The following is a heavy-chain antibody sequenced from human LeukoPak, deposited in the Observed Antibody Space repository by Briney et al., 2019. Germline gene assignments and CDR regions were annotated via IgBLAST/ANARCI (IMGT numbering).Heavy chain of an antibody. Sequence: PSETLSLTCTVSGGSISSSRYYWGWIRPPPGKGLEWLGSIYYSGSTYYNPSLKSRVTISVDTSKNQFSLKLSSVTAADTAVYYCASESAWSDPWGQGTLVTVSS. CDR1: GGSISSSRYY. V-gene: IGHV4-39*01. CDR2: IYYSGST. CDR3: ASESAWSDP. J-gene: IGHJ5*02.